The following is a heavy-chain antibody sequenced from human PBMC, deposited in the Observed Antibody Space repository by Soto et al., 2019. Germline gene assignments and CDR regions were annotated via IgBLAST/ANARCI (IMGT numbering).Heavy chain of an antibody. Sequence: QEQLVQSGAEVKKPGASLKVSCKASGYTFTDYYIHWVRQAPGQGLEWVGWINPDSGGTNLAQRFKSRVTMTIDSSINTADMELSSLRSDDTAVYYCAIRTGQLAIISEFDGDWFFEVWGRGTLVTVSS. V-gene: IGHV1-2*02. D-gene: IGHD2-2*01. CDR3: AIRTGQLAIISEFDGDWFFEV. CDR1: GYTFTDYY. CDR2: INPDSGGT. J-gene: IGHJ2*01.